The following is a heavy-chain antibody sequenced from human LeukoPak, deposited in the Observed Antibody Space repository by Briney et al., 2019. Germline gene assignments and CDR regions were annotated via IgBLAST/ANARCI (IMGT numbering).Heavy chain of an antibody. V-gene: IGHV4-59*01. CDR1: GGSISSYY. CDR2: IYYRGST. D-gene: IGHD5-12*01. J-gene: IGHJ4*02. Sequence: SETLSLTCTVSGGSISSYYWSWIRQPPGKGLEWLGYIYYRGSTNYDPSLKSRVTISVGTSKNQVSLMLSSVTTAVTAVYYCAIGDSGYHYADYWGQGTLGTVSS. CDR3: AIGDSGYHYADY.